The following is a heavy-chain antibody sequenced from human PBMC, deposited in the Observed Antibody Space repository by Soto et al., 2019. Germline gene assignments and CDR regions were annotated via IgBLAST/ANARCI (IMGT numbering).Heavy chain of an antibody. V-gene: IGHV4-34*01. CDR1: GGSFSGYY. Sequence: SETLSLTCAVYGGSFSGYYWTWIRQPPGTGLEWIGFIYYSGTTYYNPSLKSRVTIFIDASHFSLRLSSVTAADTAVYYCARRIYGSGSSFDYWGQGIMVTVSS. CDR2: IYYSGTT. D-gene: IGHD3-10*01. J-gene: IGHJ4*02. CDR3: ARRIYGSGSSFDY.